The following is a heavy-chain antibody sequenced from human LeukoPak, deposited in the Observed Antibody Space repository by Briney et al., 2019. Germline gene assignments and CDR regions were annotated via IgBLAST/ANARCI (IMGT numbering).Heavy chain of an antibody. CDR3: AQSLGSGNWIGNWFDP. Sequence: SETLSLTCTVSGGSISSSSHSWGWIRQPPGKGLEWTGTIYYTGRIYYNPSLESRLTVSVDTSKNQFSLKLTSVTAADTAIYYCAQSLGSGNWIGNWFDPWGQGTLVTVSS. D-gene: IGHD1-1*01. CDR2: IYYTGRI. V-gene: IGHV4-39*01. J-gene: IGHJ5*02. CDR1: GGSISSSSHS.